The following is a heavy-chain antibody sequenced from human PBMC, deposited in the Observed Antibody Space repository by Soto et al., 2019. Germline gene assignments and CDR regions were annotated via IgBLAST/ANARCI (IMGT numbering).Heavy chain of an antibody. D-gene: IGHD1-7*01. CDR2: ISNSGGST. V-gene: IGHV3-23*01. Sequence: EVQLLESGGGLVQPWGSLRLSCAASGFTFGNYAMNWVRQAPGKGLQWVSGISNSGGSTYYADSVKGRFTISRDNANNTLYLQLNSVRAEDTALYYCAKNRHWNYGAPREFDSWGQGTLVTVSS. CDR1: GFTFGNYA. CDR3: AKNRHWNYGAPREFDS. J-gene: IGHJ4*02.